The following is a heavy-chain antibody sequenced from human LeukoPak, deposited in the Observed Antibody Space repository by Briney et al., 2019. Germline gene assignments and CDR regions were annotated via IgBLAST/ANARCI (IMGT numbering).Heavy chain of an antibody. CDR1: GFTFSSYA. D-gene: IGHD3-22*01. Sequence: GGSLRLSCAASGFTFSSYAMSWVRQAPGKGLEWVSSISGSGSNTYYADSVKGRFTISRDSSKNTLYLQMNSLRAEDTAVYYCARRVIVVGLDYWGQGTLVTVSS. J-gene: IGHJ4*02. CDR2: ISGSGSNT. CDR3: ARRVIVVGLDY. V-gene: IGHV3-23*01.